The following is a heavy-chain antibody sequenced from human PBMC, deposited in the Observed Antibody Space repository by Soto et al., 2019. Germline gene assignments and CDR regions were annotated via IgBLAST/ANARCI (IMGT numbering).Heavy chain of an antibody. CDR1: GGSISSYY. CDR2: VYYSGST. V-gene: IGHV4-59*01. D-gene: IGHD2-2*01. CDR3: ACRYCPSTSCSFDY. J-gene: IGHJ4*02. Sequence: SSETLSLTCTVSGGSISSYYWSWIRQPPGKGLEWIGYVYYSGSTNYNPSLKSRVTISVDTSKNQFSLKVNSVTAADTAVYYCACRYCPSTSCSFDYWAQETLVTVPQ.